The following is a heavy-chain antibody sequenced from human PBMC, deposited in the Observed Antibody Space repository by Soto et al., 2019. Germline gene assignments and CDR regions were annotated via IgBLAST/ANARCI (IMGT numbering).Heavy chain of an antibody. CDR1: GFTFSSYW. V-gene: IGHV3-7*04. J-gene: IGHJ4*02. D-gene: IGHD2-2*01. Sequence: EVQLVESGGGLVQPGGSLRLSCAASGFTFSSYWMSWVRQAPGKGLEWVANIKQDGSEKYYVDSVKGRFTISRDNAKIPLYLQMTSLTAEDTAVYYCARGRGCSTGCHNFDYWGQGTLVTVSS. CDR3: ARGRGCSTGCHNFDY. CDR2: IKQDGSEK.